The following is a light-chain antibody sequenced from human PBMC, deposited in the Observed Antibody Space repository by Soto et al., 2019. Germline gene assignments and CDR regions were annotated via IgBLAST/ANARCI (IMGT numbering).Light chain of an antibody. CDR2: GAS. CDR1: QSVNTN. V-gene: IGKV3-15*01. J-gene: IGKJ3*01. Sequence: EIEMTQSPATLSVSPGERATLSCRASQSVNTNLAWYQQKPGQAPRLLIYGASTRAPGIPARFSGSGSGTEFTLTVSSLQSEDFATYYCQQYKTTFGPGTKVDIE. CDR3: QQYKTT.